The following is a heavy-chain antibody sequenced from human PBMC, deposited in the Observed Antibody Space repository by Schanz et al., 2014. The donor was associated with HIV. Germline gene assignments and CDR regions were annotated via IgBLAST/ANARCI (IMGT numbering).Heavy chain of an antibody. V-gene: IGHV3-72*01. CDR3: ARWRSGAPSN. CDR1: GFIFSDHF. Sequence: EVQLVESGGGLVQPGGSLRLSCTTSGFIFSDHFMGWVRQAPGKGLEWVGRSKNKANGYITEYTASVKGRFTISRDDSRNSLYLQMNSLKTEDTAVYFCARWRSGAPSNWGQGTLVTVSS. D-gene: IGHD3-10*01. CDR2: SKNKANGYIT. J-gene: IGHJ4*02.